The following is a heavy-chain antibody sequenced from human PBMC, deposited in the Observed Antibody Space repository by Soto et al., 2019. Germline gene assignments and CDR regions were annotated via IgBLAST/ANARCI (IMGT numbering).Heavy chain of an antibody. CDR2: ISSSSSTI. CDR1: GFTFSSHS. J-gene: IGHJ4*02. D-gene: IGHD2-2*01. Sequence: PGGSLRLSCAVSGFTFSSHSMNRVRQAPGKGLEWVSYISSSSSTIYYADSVKGRFTISRDNAKNSLYLQMNSLRAEDTAVYYCARDRAVVVPAAMFDYWGQGTLVTVSS. V-gene: IGHV3-48*01. CDR3: ARDRAVVVPAAMFDY.